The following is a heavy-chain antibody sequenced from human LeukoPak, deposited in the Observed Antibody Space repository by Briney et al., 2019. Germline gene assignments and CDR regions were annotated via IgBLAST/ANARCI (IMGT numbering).Heavy chain of an antibody. Sequence: PGGSLRLSCAASGFTLSSYAMSWVRQAPGKGLDWFSAISDSGGSTYHADSVKGRFTISRDNSKNTLYLQMNSLRAEDTAVYYCAKGSAGSRPYYFDYWGQGTLVTVSS. V-gene: IGHV3-23*01. CDR3: AKGSAGSRPYYFDY. D-gene: IGHD2-15*01. CDR1: GFTLSSYA. J-gene: IGHJ4*02. CDR2: ISDSGGST.